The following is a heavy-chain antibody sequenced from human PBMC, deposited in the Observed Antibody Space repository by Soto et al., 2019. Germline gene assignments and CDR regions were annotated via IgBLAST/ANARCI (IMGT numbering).Heavy chain of an antibody. CDR1: GGSFSPYF. V-gene: IGHV4-34*01. CDR3: ARLASGSQYYYFDF. D-gene: IGHD6-19*01. J-gene: IGHJ2*01. Sequence: QVQLQQWGAGLLKPSETLSLTCAVYGGSFSPYFWSWIRQPPGKGLEWIGEINHSGSTNYNPSLTRRATLSVDTSKNQVSLKLTSVPAADTAVYYCARLASGSQYYYFDFWGRGTPVTVSS. CDR2: INHSGST.